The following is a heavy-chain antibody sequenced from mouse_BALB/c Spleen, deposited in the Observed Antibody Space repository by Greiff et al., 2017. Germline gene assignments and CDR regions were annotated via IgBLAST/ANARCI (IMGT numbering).Heavy chain of an antibody. CDR2: IWGGGST. V-gene: IGHV2-6-4*01. Sequence: VQLKESGPGLVAPSQSLSITCTVSGFSLSRYSVHWVRQPPGKGLEWLGMIWGGGSTDYNSALKSRLSISKDNSKSQVFLKMNSLQTDDTAMYYCARNYRYDGNYAMDYWGQGTSVTVSS. J-gene: IGHJ4*01. D-gene: IGHD2-14*01. CDR3: ARNYRYDGNYAMDY. CDR1: GFSLSRYS.